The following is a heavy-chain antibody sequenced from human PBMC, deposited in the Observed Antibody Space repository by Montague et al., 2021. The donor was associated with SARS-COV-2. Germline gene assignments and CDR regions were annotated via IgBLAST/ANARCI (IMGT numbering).Heavy chain of an antibody. CDR2: LDWDDDK. V-gene: IGHV2-70*01. Sequence: PALVKPTQTLTLTCTFSGFSLSTSGMCVSWIRQPPGKALEWLTLLDWDDDKYYSTSLKTRLTISKDTSKNQVVLTMTNVDPVDTATYYCARSYGTTVVTRAFDYRGQGTLVTVSS. CDR1: GFSLSTSGMC. J-gene: IGHJ4*02. CDR3: ARSYGTTVVTRAFDY. D-gene: IGHD4-23*01.